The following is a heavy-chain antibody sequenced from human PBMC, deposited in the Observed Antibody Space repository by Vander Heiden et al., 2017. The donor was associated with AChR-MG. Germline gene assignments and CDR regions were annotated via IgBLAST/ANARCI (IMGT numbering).Heavy chain of an antibody. J-gene: IGHJ4*02. D-gene: IGHD2-15*01. CDR3: AKGRSEVVVAALNY. Sequence: EVQLLESGVDLVQPGRSLRPPCAASASNFSSYARNWVRQDPGRGLEWVSGVTGRGDNTYYADAVKGRFTSSRDNSKNSGYLQMNSLRAEDTAIYCCAKGRSEVVVAALNYWGQGTLVTVSS. V-gene: IGHV3-23*01. CDR2: VTGRGDNT. CDR1: ASNFSSYA.